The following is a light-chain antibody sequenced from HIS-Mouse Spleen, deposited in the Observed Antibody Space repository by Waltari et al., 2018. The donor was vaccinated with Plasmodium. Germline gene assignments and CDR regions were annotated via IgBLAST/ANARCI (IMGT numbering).Light chain of an antibody. J-gene: IGLJ2*01. CDR3: SSYTSSSTLV. CDR1: SSDVGGYNY. V-gene: IGLV2-14*01. Sequence: QSALPQPASVSGSPGHSITLSCTGPSSDVGGYNYVSLYQQHPGKAPKLMIYVASNRPSGVSNRFSGSKSGNTASLTISGLQAEDEADYYCSSYTSSSTLVFGGGTKLTVL. CDR2: VAS.